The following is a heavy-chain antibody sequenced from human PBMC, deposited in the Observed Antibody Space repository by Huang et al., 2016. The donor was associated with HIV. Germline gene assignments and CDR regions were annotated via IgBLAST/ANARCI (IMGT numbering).Heavy chain of an antibody. J-gene: IGHJ4*02. CDR3: AGGREYCSGGSCFQGRYFDY. CDR2: RSAHNGKT. V-gene: IGHV1-18*01. Sequence: QVHLVQSGAEVKKPGASVRVSCKASGYTFNIYGISWVRQAPGQGLEWMGWRSAHNGKTKSAQRLQGRLTMTTDTSTNTVFMELRSLRSDDTAFYYCAGGREYCSGGSCFQGRYFDYWGQGTLVTVSS. CDR1: GYTFNIYG. D-gene: IGHD2-15*01.